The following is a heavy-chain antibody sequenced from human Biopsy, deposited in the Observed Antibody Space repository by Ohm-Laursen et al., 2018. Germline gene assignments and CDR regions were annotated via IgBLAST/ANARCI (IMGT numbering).Heavy chain of an antibody. D-gene: IGHD6-19*01. CDR3: ARAVAGTGGVFDS. Sequence: SVKVSCKTSGYIFTSYYIHWVRQAPGQGLEWMGSINPSGGSTPYAQRFQGRLIMTRDTSTSSIYMELSSLRSEDSAIYFCARAVAGTGGVFDSWGQGTLVTVSS. V-gene: IGHV1-46*01. CDR2: INPSGGST. J-gene: IGHJ4*02. CDR1: GYIFTSYY.